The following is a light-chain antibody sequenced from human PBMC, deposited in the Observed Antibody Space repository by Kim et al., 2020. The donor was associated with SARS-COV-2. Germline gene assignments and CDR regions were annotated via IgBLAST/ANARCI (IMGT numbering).Light chain of an antibody. CDR3: QQYNSYSGYS. Sequence: ASVGDRVTITGRASQSISSWLAWYQQKPGKAPKLLIYKASSLESGVPSRFSGSGSGTEFTLTISSLQPDDFATYYCQQYNSYSGYSFGQGTKLEIK. CDR2: KAS. CDR1: QSISSW. V-gene: IGKV1-5*03. J-gene: IGKJ2*03.